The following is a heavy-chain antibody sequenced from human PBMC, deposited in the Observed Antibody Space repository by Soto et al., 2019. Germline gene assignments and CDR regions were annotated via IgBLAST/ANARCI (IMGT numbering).Heavy chain of an antibody. D-gene: IGHD2-21*02. V-gene: IGHV4-59*08. CDR1: GGSISNYY. J-gene: IGHJ4*02. CDR3: ARGGWRLIDY. Sequence: QVQLQESGPGLVKPSETLSLTCTVSGGSISNYYWSWIRQPPGKGLEWIAYIYYSGSTNYNPSLKSRVTISVETSKNQFSLKLSSVTAADTAVYYYARGGWRLIDYWGQGTLVTVSS. CDR2: IYYSGST.